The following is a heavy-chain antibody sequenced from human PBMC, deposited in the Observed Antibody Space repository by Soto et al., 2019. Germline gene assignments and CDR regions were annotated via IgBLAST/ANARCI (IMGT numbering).Heavy chain of an antibody. V-gene: IGHV1-69*01. D-gene: IGHD1-1*01. CDR3: ALWGFRDGNNSKYNYSGMDV. J-gene: IGHJ6*02. Sequence: VQLVQSGAEVKKPGSSVKLSCKASGGTFNRYTISWVRQAPGQGLEWMGGIIPIFGTANYGQKFQGRVAIIADESTSAAYMELRSLRSEDTAVYYCALWGFRDGNNSKYNYSGMDVWGQGTTVTVSS. CDR2: IIPIFGTA. CDR1: GGTFNRYT.